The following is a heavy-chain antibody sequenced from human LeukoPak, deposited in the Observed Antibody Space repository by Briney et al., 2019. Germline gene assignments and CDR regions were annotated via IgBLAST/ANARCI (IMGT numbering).Heavy chain of an antibody. V-gene: IGHV4-59*01. J-gene: IGHJ6*02. Sequence: PSETLSLTCTVSGGCISSYYWSWIRQPPGKGLERTGYIYYSGSTNYNPSLKSRVTISVDTSKNQFSLKLSSVTAADTAVYYCARDLLTPGIAAAGTLGRGGYYYGMDVWGQGTTVTVSS. CDR3: ARDLLTPGIAAAGTLGRGGYYYGMDV. CDR2: IYYSGST. D-gene: IGHD6-13*01. CDR1: GGCISSYY.